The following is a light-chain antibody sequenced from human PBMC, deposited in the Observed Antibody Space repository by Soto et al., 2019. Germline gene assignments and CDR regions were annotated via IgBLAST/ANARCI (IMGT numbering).Light chain of an antibody. V-gene: IGKV3-15*01. CDR3: QQYNNWPWT. Sequence: ERVMTHSPATMSVSPVERATLCCRASQSVSSDLAWYQQKPGQAPRFLIYGASTRATGIPARFSGSGSGTEFTLTISSLQSEDFAVYYCQQYNNWPWTFGQGTKV. CDR1: QSVSSD. J-gene: IGKJ1*01. CDR2: GAS.